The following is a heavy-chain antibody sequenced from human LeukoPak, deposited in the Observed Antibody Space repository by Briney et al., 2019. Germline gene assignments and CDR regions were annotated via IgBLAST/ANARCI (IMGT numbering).Heavy chain of an antibody. CDR2: IKQDGSEK. D-gene: IGHD3-22*01. CDR3: AREVMYHYYDSSGYSFDY. V-gene: IGHV3-7*01. J-gene: IGHJ4*02. Sequence: GGSPRLSCAASGFTFSSYWMSWVRQAPGKGLEWLANIKQDGSEKYYVDSVKGRFTISRDNAKNSLYLQMNSLRAEDTAVYYCAREVMYHYYDSSGYSFDYWGQGTLVTVSS. CDR1: GFTFSSYW.